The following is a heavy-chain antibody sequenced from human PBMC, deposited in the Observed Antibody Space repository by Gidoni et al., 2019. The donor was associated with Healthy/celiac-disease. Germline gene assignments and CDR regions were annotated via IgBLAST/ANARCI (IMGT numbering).Heavy chain of an antibody. D-gene: IGHD3-16*02. CDR1: VGSFSGSY. Sequence: QVQLQQWCAGLLKPSETLSLTGAVYVGSFSGSYWRCIRQPPGKGLDWIGEINHSGSTNYNPSLKSRVTISVDTSKNQFSLKLSSVTAADTAVYYCARRGNYDYVWGSYRPPQTRGMDVWGQGTTVTVSS. CDR2: INHSGST. V-gene: IGHV4-34*01. J-gene: IGHJ6*02. CDR3: ARRGNYDYVWGSYRPPQTRGMDV.